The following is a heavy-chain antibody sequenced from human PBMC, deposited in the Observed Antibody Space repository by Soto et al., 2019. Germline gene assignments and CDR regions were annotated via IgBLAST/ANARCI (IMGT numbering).Heavy chain of an antibody. CDR3: ARGGGLRYFDWLRNWFDP. J-gene: IGHJ5*02. V-gene: IGHV4-34*01. Sequence: PSETLSLTCAVYGGSFSGYYWSWIRQPPGKGLEWIGEINHSGSTNYNPSLKSRVTISVDTSKNQFSLKLSSVTAADTAVYYCARGGGLRYFDWLRNWFDPWGQGTLVTV. D-gene: IGHD3-9*01. CDR1: GGSFSGYY. CDR2: INHSGST.